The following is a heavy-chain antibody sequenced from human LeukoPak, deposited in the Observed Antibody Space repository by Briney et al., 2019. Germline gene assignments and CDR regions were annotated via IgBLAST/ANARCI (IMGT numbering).Heavy chain of an antibody. D-gene: IGHD4-17*01. J-gene: IGHJ5*02. CDR1: GGFISSHY. CDR2: IYNSGST. CDR3: ARDNSDYGVLNWFDP. V-gene: IGHV4-4*07. Sequence: PSETLSLTCTVSGGFISSHYWNWIRQPAGKGLEWIGRIYNSGSTTYNPSLKSRGTMSADKSKNQSSLKPSSVPATDPAVYYCARDNSDYGVLNWFDPWGQGTLVTVSA.